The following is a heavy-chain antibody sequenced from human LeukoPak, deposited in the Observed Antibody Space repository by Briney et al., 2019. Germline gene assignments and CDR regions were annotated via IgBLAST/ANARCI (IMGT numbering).Heavy chain of an antibody. CDR2: ISAYNGNT. CDR1: GYTFTSYG. J-gene: IGHJ5*02. CDR3: ARDRPGGVAAAGPGWFDP. Sequence: ASVKVSCKAAGYTFTSYGISWVGQAPGQGVEGRGGISAYNGNTNYAQKLQGRVTMTTDTSTSTAYMELRSLRSDDTAVYYCARDRPGGVAAAGPGWFDPWGQGTLVTVSS. V-gene: IGHV1-18*01. D-gene: IGHD6-13*01.